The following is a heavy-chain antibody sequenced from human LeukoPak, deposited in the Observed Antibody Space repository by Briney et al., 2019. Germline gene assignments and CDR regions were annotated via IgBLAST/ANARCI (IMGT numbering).Heavy chain of an antibody. CDR3: ARGYSYGYELDY. CDR1: GGTFSSYA. J-gene: IGHJ4*02. V-gene: IGHV1-69*04. Sequence: SVKVSCKASGGTFSSYAISWVRQAPGQGLEWMGRIIPILGIANYAQKFQGRVTITADKSTSTAYMELSSLRSEDTAVYYCARGYSYGYELDYWGQGTLVTVSS. CDR2: IIPILGIA. D-gene: IGHD5-18*01.